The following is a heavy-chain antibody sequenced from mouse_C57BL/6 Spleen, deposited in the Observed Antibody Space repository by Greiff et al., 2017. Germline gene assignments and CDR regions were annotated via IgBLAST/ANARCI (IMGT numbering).Heavy chain of an antibody. Sequence: QVQLQQPGAELVMPGASVKLSCKASGYTFTSYWMHWVKQRPGQGLEWIGEIDPSDSYTKYNQKFKGKSPLTVDKSSSTAYMQLSSLTSEDSAVYYCARRGYSNSHWYFDVWGTGTTVTVSS. CDR3: ARRGYSNSHWYFDV. D-gene: IGHD2-5*01. J-gene: IGHJ1*03. CDR2: IDPSDSYT. CDR1: GYTFTSYW. V-gene: IGHV1-69*01.